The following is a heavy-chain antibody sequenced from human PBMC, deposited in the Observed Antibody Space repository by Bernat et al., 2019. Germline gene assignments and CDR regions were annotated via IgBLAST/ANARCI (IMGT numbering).Heavy chain of an antibody. D-gene: IGHD3-22*01. CDR2: IKQDGSEE. J-gene: IGHJ5*02. CDR1: GFTFSTYW. V-gene: IGHV3-7*03. Sequence: VQLVESGGGLVQPGGSLRLSCAASGFTFSTYWMSWVRQAPGRGLEWVANIKQDGSEEYYVDSVKGRFTISRDNAKNSLSLQMNSLRAEDTAVYYCARKLYYYDSSGYYGWFDPWGQGTLVTVSS. CDR3: ARKLYYYDSSGYYGWFDP.